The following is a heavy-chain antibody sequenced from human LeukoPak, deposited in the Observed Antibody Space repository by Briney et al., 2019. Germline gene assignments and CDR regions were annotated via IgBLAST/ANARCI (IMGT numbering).Heavy chain of an antibody. CDR1: GYTFTINH. CDR2: INPSGDST. V-gene: IGHV1-46*01. Sequence: GASVKVSCKASGYTFTINHIHWVRQAPGQRLEWMGVINPSGDSTTYAQNLQGRVTMTRDTSTSTVYMELRSLRSEDTAIYYCAKLATSDTGETYWGQGTLVTVSS. D-gene: IGHD3-16*01. CDR3: AKLATSDTGETY. J-gene: IGHJ4*02.